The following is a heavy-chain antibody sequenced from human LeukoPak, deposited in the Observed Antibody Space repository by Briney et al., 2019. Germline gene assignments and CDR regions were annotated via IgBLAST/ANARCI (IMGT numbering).Heavy chain of an antibody. J-gene: IGHJ4*02. V-gene: IGHV4-39*01. Sequence: PSETLSLTCTVSGGSISSSSYYWGWICQPPGTGLEWIGSIYYSGSTYYNPSLKSRVTISVDTSKNQFSLKLSSVTAADTAVYYCARLSSATRSYWGQGTLVTVSS. CDR1: GGSISSSSYY. CDR3: ARLSSATRSY. CDR2: IYYSGST. D-gene: IGHD5-12*01.